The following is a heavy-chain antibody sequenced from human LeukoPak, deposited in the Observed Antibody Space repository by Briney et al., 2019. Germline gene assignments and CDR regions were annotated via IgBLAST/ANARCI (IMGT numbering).Heavy chain of an antibody. D-gene: IGHD6-19*01. V-gene: IGHV3-7*01. Sequence: GGSLRLSCAASGFTFSSYWMSWVRQAPGKGLEWVANIKQDGSEKYYVDSVKGRFTNSRDNAKNSLYLQMNSLRAEDTAVYYCAREGLVLPYYGMDVWGQGTTVTVSS. CDR1: GFTFSSYW. J-gene: IGHJ6*02. CDR2: IKQDGSEK. CDR3: AREGLVLPYYGMDV.